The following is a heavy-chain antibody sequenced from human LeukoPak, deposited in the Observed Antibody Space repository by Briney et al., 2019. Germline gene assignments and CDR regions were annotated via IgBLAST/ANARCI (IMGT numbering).Heavy chain of an antibody. CDR3: ARHAGGSYAAAFDI. CDR1: GYSISSGYY. J-gene: IGHJ3*02. V-gene: IGHV4-38-2*01. D-gene: IGHD1-26*01. Sequence: SETLSLTCAVSGYSISSGYYWGWIRQPPGKGLEWIGSIYHSGSTYYNPSLKSRVTISVDTSKNQFSLKLSSVTAADTAVYYRARHAGGSYAAAFDIWGQGTMVTVPS. CDR2: IYHSGST.